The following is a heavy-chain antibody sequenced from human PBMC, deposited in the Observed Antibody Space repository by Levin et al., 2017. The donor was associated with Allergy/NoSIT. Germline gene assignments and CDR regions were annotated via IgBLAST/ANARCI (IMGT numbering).Heavy chain of an antibody. J-gene: IGHJ5*02. CDR3: ARSGYSRHTKDNWGRMVRPYFDP. V-gene: IGHV4-31*03. CDR1: GGSISSGGYY. CDR2: IYYSGST. D-gene: IGHD3-10*01. Sequence: SQTLSLTCTVSGGSISSGGYYWSWIRQHPGKGLEWIGYIYYSGSTYYNPSLKSRVTISVDTSKNQFSLKLSSVTAADTAVYYCARSGYSRHTKDNWGRMVRPYFDPWGQGTLVTVSS.